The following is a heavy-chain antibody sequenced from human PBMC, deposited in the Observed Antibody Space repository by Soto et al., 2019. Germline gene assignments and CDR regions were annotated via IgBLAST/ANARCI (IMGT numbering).Heavy chain of an antibody. J-gene: IGHJ5*02. CDR3: AKANIRRYCSGGSCYSTGDWFDP. V-gene: IGHV3-30*18. D-gene: IGHD2-15*01. CDR2: ISYDGSNK. CDR1: GFTFSSYG. Sequence: QVQLVESGGGVVQPGRSLRLSCAASGFTFSSYGMHWVRQAPGKGLEWVAVISYDGSNKYYADSVKGRFTISRDNSKNTLYLQMNSLRAEDTAVYYCAKANIRRYCSGGSCYSTGDWFDPWGQGTLVTVSS.